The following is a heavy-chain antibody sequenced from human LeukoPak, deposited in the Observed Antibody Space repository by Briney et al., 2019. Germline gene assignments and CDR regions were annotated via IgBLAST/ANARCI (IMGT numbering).Heavy chain of an antibody. J-gene: IGHJ4*02. D-gene: IGHD1-14*01. CDR2: TNSNGGDT. CDR3: VKGQAGGTFDY. V-gene: IGHV3-64D*06. CDR1: GFTLSSYD. Sequence: GGSLRLSCSASGFTLSSYDMHWVRQAPGRGLEYVSGTNSNGGDTYSADSVKGRFNISRDNSKNTLFLQMSSQRTEDTALDYCVKGQAGGTFDYWGQGTLVTVSS.